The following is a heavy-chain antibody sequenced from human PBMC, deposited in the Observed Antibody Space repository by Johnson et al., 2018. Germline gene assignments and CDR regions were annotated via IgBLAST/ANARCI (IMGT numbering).Heavy chain of an antibody. J-gene: IGHJ1*01. CDR1: SGSISNYY. Sequence: VQLQESGPVLVKPSETLSLTCTVSSGSISNYYWSWIRQPPGKGLEWIGYISYSGSTNYNPSLKSRVTISVDTSKNQFSLKLSSVTAADTAVYYCAREGPEEDFQHWGQGTLVTVSS. CDR3: AREGPEEDFQH. CDR2: ISYSGST. V-gene: IGHV4-59*01.